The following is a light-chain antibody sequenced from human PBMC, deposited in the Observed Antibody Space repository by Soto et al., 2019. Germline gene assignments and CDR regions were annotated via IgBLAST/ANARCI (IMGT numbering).Light chain of an antibody. CDR3: CSYAGNNFYV. V-gene: IGLV2-23*01. CDR2: EGT. Sequence: QSALTQPASVSGSPGQSITISCTATSSAIGTYNLVSWYQHHPGKVPRLVIYEGTKRPSGVSNRFSGSKSDNTASLRISGLQPEDEADYYCCSYAGNNFYVFGTGTKVTVL. CDR1: SSAIGTYNL. J-gene: IGLJ1*01.